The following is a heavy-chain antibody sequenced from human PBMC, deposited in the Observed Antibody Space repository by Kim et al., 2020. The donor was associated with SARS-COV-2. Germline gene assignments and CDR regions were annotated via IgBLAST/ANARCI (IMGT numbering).Heavy chain of an antibody. J-gene: IGHJ6*02. V-gene: IGHV4-59*01. CDR1: GGSISSYY. Sequence: ETLSLTCTVSGGSISSYYWSWIRQPPGKGLEWIGYMYYSGSTNYNPSLKSRVTISVDTSENQFSLKLSSVTAADTAVYYCARDGRGLYYNMDVWGQGTTVTVSS. CDR2: MYYSGST. CDR3: ARDGRGLYYNMDV.